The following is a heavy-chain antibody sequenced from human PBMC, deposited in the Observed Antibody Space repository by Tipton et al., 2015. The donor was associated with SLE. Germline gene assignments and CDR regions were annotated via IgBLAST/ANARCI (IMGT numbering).Heavy chain of an antibody. CDR1: GGSISSGSYY. CDR2: IYTSGST. V-gene: IGHV4-61*09. Sequence: TLSLTCTVSGGSISSGSYYWSWIRQPAGKGLEWIGHIYTSGSTNYNHSLKSRVTISVDTSKNQFSLKLSSVTAADTAVYYCARDSITIFGVVIPFDYWGQGTLVTVSS. D-gene: IGHD3-3*01. CDR3: ARDSITIFGVVIPFDY. J-gene: IGHJ4*02.